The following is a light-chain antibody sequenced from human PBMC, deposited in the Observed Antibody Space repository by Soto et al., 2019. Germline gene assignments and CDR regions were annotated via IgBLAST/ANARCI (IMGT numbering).Light chain of an antibody. CDR3: QQSYSSPPT. J-gene: IGKJ1*01. CDR1: QGISNY. CDR2: AAS. V-gene: IGKV1-39*01. Sequence: DIPMTESPSSLSASAGARGTSTCRASQGISNYLAWYKQTPGKAPKLLSFAASSLQSGVPSRFSGSRSGPEFTLTISSLQPEDFATYYCQQSYSSPPTFGQGTKVDIK.